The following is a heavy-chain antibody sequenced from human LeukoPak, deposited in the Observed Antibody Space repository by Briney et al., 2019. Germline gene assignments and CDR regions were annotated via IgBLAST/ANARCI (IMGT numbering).Heavy chain of an antibody. CDR2: ISGSGGST. D-gene: IGHD6-6*01. V-gene: IGHV3-23*01. CDR1: GFTFSSYA. CDR3: AKYRGEEQLALYYYCYYYMDV. J-gene: IGHJ6*03. Sequence: GGSLRLSCAASGFTFSSYAMSWVRQAPGKGLEWVSAISGSGGSTYYADSVKGRFTISRDNSKNTLYLQMNSLRAEDTAVYYCAKYRGEEQLALYYYCYYYMDVWGKGTTVTVPS.